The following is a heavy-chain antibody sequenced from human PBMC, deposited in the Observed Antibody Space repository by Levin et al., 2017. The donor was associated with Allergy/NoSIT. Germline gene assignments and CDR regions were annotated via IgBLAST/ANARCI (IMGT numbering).Heavy chain of an antibody. Sequence: SETLSLTCTVSGGSISSGDYYWSWIRQPPGKGLEWIGYIYYSGSTYYNPSLKSRVTISVDTSKNQFSLKLSSVTAADTAVYYCASFYMVRGAYYFDYWGQGTLVTVSS. V-gene: IGHV4-30-4*01. CDR3: ASFYMVRGAYYFDY. CDR1: GGSISSGDYY. D-gene: IGHD3-10*01. CDR2: IYYSGST. J-gene: IGHJ4*02.